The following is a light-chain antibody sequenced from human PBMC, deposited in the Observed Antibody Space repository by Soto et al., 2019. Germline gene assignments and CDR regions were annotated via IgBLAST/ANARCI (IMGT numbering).Light chain of an antibody. Sequence: EISLTQSAATLSLSARETASHSCRAIQSVSSYLAWYQQKPGQAPRLLIYGASTRATGIPARFSGSGSGTEFTLTISSLQSEDFAVYYCQQYNNWPPTWTFGQGTKVDIK. CDR3: QQYNNWPPTWT. J-gene: IGKJ1*01. CDR1: QSVSSY. V-gene: IGKV3-15*01. CDR2: GAS.